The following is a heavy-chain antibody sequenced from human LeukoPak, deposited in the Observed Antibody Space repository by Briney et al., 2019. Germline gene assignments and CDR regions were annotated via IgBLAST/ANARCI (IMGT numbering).Heavy chain of an antibody. J-gene: IGHJ4*02. CDR2: IYSGGTT. D-gene: IGHD1-26*01. Sequence: PGGSLRLSSAASGFTVSSNYMSWVRQAPGKGLEWVSVIYSGGTTNYADSVKGRFIISRDNSKNTLFLQMNSLGTEDTAVYYCARELHLGQGTLVTVSS. CDR3: ARELH. CDR1: GFTVSSNY. V-gene: IGHV3-66*02.